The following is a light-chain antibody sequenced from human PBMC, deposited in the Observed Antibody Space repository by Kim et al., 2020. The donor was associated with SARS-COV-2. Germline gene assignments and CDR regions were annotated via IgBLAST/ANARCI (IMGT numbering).Light chain of an antibody. CDR3: QAWDSGSVV. CDR1: RLGDKY. Sequence: SYELTQPPSVSVSPGQTASITSSGDRLGDKYACWYQQKPGQSPVLVIYQNNKRPSGIPERFSGSNSGNTATLTIRGTQAMDEADYYCQAWDSGSVVFGGGTKLTVL. V-gene: IGLV3-1*01. CDR2: QNN. J-gene: IGLJ2*01.